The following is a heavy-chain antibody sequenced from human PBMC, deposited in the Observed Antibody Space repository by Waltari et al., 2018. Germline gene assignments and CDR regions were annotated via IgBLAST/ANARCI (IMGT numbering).Heavy chain of an antibody. J-gene: IGHJ6*03. D-gene: IGHD3-3*01. CDR3: ARENLGVIIFHYYFMDV. Sequence: EVQLVESGGGLVKPGGSLRLSWAASGFAFSNYNLNWVRQAPGKGLEWVSSISGSGTYIYYSDSVKGRFTISRDNAKNSLFLQMNSLRAEDTAVYYCARENLGVIIFHYYFMDVWGKGTTVTISS. V-gene: IGHV3-21*06. CDR2: ISGSGTYI. CDR1: GFAFSNYN.